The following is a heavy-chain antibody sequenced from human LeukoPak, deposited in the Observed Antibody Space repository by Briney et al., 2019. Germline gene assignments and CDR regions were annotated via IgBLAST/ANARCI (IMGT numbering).Heavy chain of an antibody. J-gene: IGHJ4*02. V-gene: IGHV3-21*01. CDR2: ISSSSSYI. D-gene: IGHD3-10*01. Sequence: AGGSLRLSCAASGFTFSSYSMNWVRQAPGKGLEWVSSISSSSSYIYYADSVKGRFTISRDNAKNSLYLQMNSLRAEDTAVYYCARDELGSTTGITIDYWGQGTLVTVSS. CDR3: ARDELGSTTGITIDY. CDR1: GFTFSSYS.